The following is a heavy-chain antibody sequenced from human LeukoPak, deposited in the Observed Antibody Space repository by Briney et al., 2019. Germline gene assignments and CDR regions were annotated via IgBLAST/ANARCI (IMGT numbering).Heavy chain of an antibody. CDR1: GFTFSSYS. CDR3: ARDIEQWPEYCFDY. CDR2: ISSSSSYI. D-gene: IGHD6-19*01. J-gene: IGHJ4*02. Sequence: PGGSLRLSCAASGFTFSSYSMNWVRQAPGKGLEWVSSISSSSSYIYYADSAKGRFTISRDNAKNSLYLQMNSLRAEDTAVYYCARDIEQWPEYCFDYWGQGTLVTVSS. V-gene: IGHV3-21*01.